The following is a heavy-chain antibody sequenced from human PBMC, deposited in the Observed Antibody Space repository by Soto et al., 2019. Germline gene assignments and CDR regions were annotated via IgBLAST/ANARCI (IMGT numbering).Heavy chain of an antibody. J-gene: IGHJ5*02. V-gene: IGHV4-59*01. Sequence: SETLSLSCTVSGGYIGLYQWNWIRQPPGKGLEWIGYIYSSGSTVYNPSLKSRVTISVDASKNQFSLKLNSVTAADTAVYFCARERNSGYDTRSWFDPWGQGALVTVSS. CDR3: ARERNSGYDTRSWFDP. CDR2: IYSSGST. D-gene: IGHD5-12*01. CDR1: GGYIGLYQ.